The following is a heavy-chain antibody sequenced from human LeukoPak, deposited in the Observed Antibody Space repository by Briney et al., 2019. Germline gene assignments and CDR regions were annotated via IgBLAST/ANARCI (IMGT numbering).Heavy chain of an antibody. Sequence: GSLRLSCAASGFTFSSYGMHWVRQAPGKGLEWVAVISYDGSNKYYADSVKGRFTISRDNSKNTLYLQMNSLRAEDTAVYYCAKGLDITMIVVVILPCFDYWGQGTLVTVSS. V-gene: IGHV3-30*18. J-gene: IGHJ4*02. D-gene: IGHD3-22*01. CDR1: GFTFSSYG. CDR3: AKGLDITMIVVVILPCFDY. CDR2: ISYDGSNK.